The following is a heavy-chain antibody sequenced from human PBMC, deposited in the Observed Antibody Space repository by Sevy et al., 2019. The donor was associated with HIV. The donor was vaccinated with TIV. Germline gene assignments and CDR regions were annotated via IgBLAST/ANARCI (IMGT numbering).Heavy chain of an antibody. D-gene: IGHD3-3*01. V-gene: IGHV1-24*01. CDR2: FDPEDGET. CDR3: ATDRSLRETYDFNGMDV. J-gene: IGHJ6*02. Sequence: DSVKVSCKVSGYTLTELSMHWVRQAPGKGLEWMGGFDPEDGETIYAQKFQGRVTMTEDTSTDTAYMELSSLRSEDTAVYYCATDRSLRETYDFNGMDVWGQGTTVTVSS. CDR1: GYTLTELS.